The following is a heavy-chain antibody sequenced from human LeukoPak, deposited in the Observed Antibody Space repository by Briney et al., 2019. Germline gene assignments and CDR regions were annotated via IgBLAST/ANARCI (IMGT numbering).Heavy chain of an antibody. V-gene: IGHV3-7*01. Sequence: PGGSLRLSCAASGFTFSDYWMTWVRQAPGKGLEWVANIKQDGTDKHYADSVKGRFTISRDNSKNSLHLQMNSLRVEDTAVYYCATPRSDYWGQGTLVTVSS. D-gene: IGHD1-26*01. CDR1: GFTFSDYW. J-gene: IGHJ4*02. CDR3: ATPRSDY. CDR2: IKQDGTDK.